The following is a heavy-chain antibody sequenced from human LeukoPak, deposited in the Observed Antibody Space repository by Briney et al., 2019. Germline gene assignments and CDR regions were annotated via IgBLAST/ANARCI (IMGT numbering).Heavy chain of an antibody. D-gene: IGHD3-10*01. CDR2: IRDDGSNK. CDR1: GFTFSSYG. J-gene: IGHJ4*02. V-gene: IGHV3-30*02. Sequence: GGSVRVSCAASGFTFSSYGMHWVRQAPGKGLEWVAFIRDDGSNKYYADSVKGRFTISRDKSKNTLYLQMNSLRAEDTAVYYCAKDVVYYYGSGSYQAFDYWGQGTLVTVSS. CDR3: AKDVVYYYGSGSYQAFDY.